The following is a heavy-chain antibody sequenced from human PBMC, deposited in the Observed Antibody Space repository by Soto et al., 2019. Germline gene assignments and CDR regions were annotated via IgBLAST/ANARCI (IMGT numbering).Heavy chain of an antibody. CDR3: ARDGRLRLWELSSHAAYYYGMDV. J-gene: IGHJ6*02. CDR2: IYHSGST. Sequence: PSETLSLTCAVSGGSISSSNWWRWVRQPPGKGLEWIGEIYHSGSTHYNPSLKSRVTISVDKSKNQFSLKLSSVTAADTAVYYCARDGRLRLWELSSHAAYYYGMDVWGQGTTVTVSS. D-gene: IGHD3-16*02. V-gene: IGHV4-4*02. CDR1: GGSISSSNW.